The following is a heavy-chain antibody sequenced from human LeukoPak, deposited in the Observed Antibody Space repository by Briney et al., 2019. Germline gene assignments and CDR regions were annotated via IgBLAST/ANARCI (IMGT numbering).Heavy chain of an antibody. CDR1: GFTFSSYS. Sequence: PGGSLRLSCAASGFTFSSYSMNWVRQAPGKGLEWVSYISSSSSTIYYADSVKGRFTISRDNAKNSLYLQMNSLRAEDTAVYYCARDARYYYYMDVWGKGTTVTVSS. J-gene: IGHJ6*03. CDR2: ISSSSSTI. V-gene: IGHV3-48*01. CDR3: ARDARYYYYMDV.